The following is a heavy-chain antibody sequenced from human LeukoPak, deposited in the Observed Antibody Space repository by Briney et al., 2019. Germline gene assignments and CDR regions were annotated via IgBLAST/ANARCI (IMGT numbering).Heavy chain of an antibody. Sequence: ASVKVSCKASGYTSTSYDINWVRQATGQGLEWMGWMNPNSGNTGYAQKFQGRVTMTRNTSISTAYMELSSLRSEDTAVYYCARDGRIAAHQNWFDPWGQGTLVTVSS. CDR1: GYTSTSYD. CDR2: MNPNSGNT. V-gene: IGHV1-8*01. D-gene: IGHD6-6*01. J-gene: IGHJ5*02. CDR3: ARDGRIAAHQNWFDP.